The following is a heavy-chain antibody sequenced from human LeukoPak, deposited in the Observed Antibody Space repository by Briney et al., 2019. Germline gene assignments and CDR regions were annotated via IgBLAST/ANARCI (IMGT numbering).Heavy chain of an antibody. D-gene: IGHD7-27*01. CDR1: GFTFSSYA. J-gene: IGHJ4*02. Sequence: GGSLRLSCAASGFTFSSYAMSWVRQAPGKGLEWVSAISGSGGSTYYADSVKGRFTISRDNSKNTLYLQMNSLRAEDTAVYYCARFNWGGYYFDSWSQGALVTVSS. CDR3: ARFNWGGYYFDS. CDR2: ISGSGGST. V-gene: IGHV3-23*01.